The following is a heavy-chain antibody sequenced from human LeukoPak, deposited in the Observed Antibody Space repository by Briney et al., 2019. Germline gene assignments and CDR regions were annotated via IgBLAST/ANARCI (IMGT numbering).Heavy chain of an antibody. V-gene: IGHV3-23*01. CDR2: ISGSGGST. CDR1: GFTFSSYA. D-gene: IGHD3-10*01. CDR3: AKDPLGAMVRGQYNWFDP. Sequence: PGGSLRLSCAASGFTFSSYAMSWVRQAPGKGLEWVSAISGSGGSTYYADSVKGRFTISRDNSKNTLYLQMNSLRAEDTAVYYCAKDPLGAMVRGQYNWFDPWGQGTLVTVSS. J-gene: IGHJ5*02.